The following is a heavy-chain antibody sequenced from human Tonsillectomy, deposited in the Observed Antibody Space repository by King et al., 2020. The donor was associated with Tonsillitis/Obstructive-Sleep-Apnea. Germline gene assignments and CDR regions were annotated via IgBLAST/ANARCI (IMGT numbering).Heavy chain of an antibody. J-gene: IGHJ4*02. V-gene: IGHV1-18*01. CDR1: GYTFTSYG. CDR3: ARGVYTVYDYVWGSYRPHPNDY. CDR2: ISAYNGNT. Sequence: VQLVESGAEVKKPGASVKVSCKASGYTFTSYGISWVRQAPGQGLEWMGWISAYNGNTNYAQKLQGRVTMTTDTSTSTAYMELRSLRSDDTAVYYCARGVYTVYDYVWGSYRPHPNDYWGQGTLVTVSS. D-gene: IGHD3-16*02.